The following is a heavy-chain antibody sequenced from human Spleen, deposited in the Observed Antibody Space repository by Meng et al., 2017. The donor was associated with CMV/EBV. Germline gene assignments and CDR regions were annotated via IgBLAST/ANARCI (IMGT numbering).Heavy chain of an antibody. CDR1: Y. Sequence: YWSWIRQPPGKGLEWIGEINHSGSTNYNPSLKSRVTISVDTSKNQFSLKLSSVTAADTAVYYCARVQALVVPAAIVPNTYYYYGMDVWGQGTTVTVSS. J-gene: IGHJ6*02. D-gene: IGHD2-2*01. CDR2: INHSGST. V-gene: IGHV4-34*01. CDR3: ARVQALVVPAAIVPNTYYYYGMDV.